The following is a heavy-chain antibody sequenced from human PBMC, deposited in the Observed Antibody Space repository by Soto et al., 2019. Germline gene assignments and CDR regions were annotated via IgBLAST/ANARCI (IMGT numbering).Heavy chain of an antibody. V-gene: IGHV1-69*02. CDR3: ATSYGSGYRAVDY. Sequence: QVQLVQSGAEVKRPGSSVKVSCKASGDTFSFYSINWVRQAPGLGLEWMGRVNPILSLSNYAQRFQGRVTMTADKSTSTAYMVISSLRSEDTAIYDCATSYGSGYRAVDYWGQGAQVIVSS. J-gene: IGHJ4*02. D-gene: IGHD3-10*01. CDR1: GDTFSFYS. CDR2: VNPILSLS.